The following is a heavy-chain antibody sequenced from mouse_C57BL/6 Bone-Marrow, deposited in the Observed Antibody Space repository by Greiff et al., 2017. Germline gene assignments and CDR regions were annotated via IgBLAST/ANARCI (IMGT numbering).Heavy chain of an antibody. Sequence: EVQLQQSGPELVKPGASVKISCKASGYTFTDYYMNWVKQSHGKSLEWIGDINPNNGGTSYNQKFKGKATLTVDKSSSTAYMELRSLTSEDSAVXYCARDPPYYYGSSYYAMDYWGQGTSVTVSS. V-gene: IGHV1-26*01. CDR3: ARDPPYYYGSSYYAMDY. CDR1: GYTFTDYY. J-gene: IGHJ4*01. CDR2: INPNNGGT. D-gene: IGHD1-1*01.